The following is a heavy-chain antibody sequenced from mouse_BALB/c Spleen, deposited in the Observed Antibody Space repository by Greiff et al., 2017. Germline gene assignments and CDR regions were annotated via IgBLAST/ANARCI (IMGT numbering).Heavy chain of an antibody. Sequence: VQLQQSGPGLVAPSQSLSITCTVSGFSLPSSGVHWVRQPPGKGLEWLGVIWAGGSTNSNSALMSRLSISKDNSKSQVFLKMNSLQTDDTAMDYCARDGRLRDAMDDWGQGTSVTVSS. D-gene: IGHD2-2*01. V-gene: IGHV2-9*02. J-gene: IGHJ4*01. CDR1: GFSLPSSG. CDR3: ARDGRLRDAMDD. CDR2: IWAGGST.